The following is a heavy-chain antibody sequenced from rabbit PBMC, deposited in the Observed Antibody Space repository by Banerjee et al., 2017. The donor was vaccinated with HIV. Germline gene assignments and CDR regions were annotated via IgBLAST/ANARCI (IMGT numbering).Heavy chain of an antibody. Sequence: QSLEESGGDLVKPGASLTLTCTASGFSFSSSHYMCWVRQAPGKGLEWIACIYAGSSGSTYYASWAKGRFTISKTSSTTVTLQMTSLTAADTATYFCARDDAGVPGVHFDLWGQGTLVTVS. V-gene: IGHV1S40*01. CDR2: IYAGSSGST. CDR3: ARDDAGVPGVHFDL. J-gene: IGHJ4*01. CDR1: GFSFSSSHY. D-gene: IGHD4-2*01.